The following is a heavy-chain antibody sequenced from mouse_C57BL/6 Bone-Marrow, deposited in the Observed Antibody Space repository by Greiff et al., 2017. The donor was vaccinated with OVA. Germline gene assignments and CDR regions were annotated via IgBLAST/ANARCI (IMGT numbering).Heavy chain of an antibody. CDR1: GYTFTSYW. V-gene: IGHV1-69*01. CDR3: ARGGTTVGDY. J-gene: IGHJ2*01. Sequence: QVQLKQPGAELVMPGASVKLSCKASGYTFTSYWMHWVKQRPGQGLEWIGEIDPSDSYTNYNQKFKGKSTLTVDKSSSTAYMQLSSLTSEDSAVDYCARGGTTVGDYWGQGTTLTVSS. D-gene: IGHD1-1*01. CDR2: IDPSDSYT.